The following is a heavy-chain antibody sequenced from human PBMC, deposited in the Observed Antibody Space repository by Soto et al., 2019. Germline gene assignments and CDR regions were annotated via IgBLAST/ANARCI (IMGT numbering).Heavy chain of an antibody. J-gene: IGHJ4*02. D-gene: IGHD3-9*01. CDR3: ARGGGRNPYYDILTGYYFDY. CDR1: GGSFSGYY. V-gene: IGHV4-34*01. Sequence: PSETLSLTCAVYGGSFSGYYWSWIRQPPGKGLEWIGEINHSGSTNYNPSLKSRVTISVDTSKNQFSLKLSSVTAADTAVYYCARGGGRNPYYDILTGYYFDYWGQGTLVTVSS. CDR2: INHSGST.